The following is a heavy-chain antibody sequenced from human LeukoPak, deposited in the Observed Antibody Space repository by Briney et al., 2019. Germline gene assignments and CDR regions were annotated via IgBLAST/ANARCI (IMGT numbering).Heavy chain of an antibody. J-gene: IGHJ1*01. D-gene: IGHD1-26*01. Sequence: GGSLRLSCAASGFTFSSFVMHWVRQAPGKGLEWVALITYDGSNKYYADSVRGRFTITRDNSKNTLDLQMSALRAEDTAVHYCVRGSVTYSGGYFQHWGQGTLVTVSS. CDR1: GFTFSSFV. CDR3: VRGSVTYSGGYFQH. CDR2: ITYDGSNK. V-gene: IGHV3-30-3*01.